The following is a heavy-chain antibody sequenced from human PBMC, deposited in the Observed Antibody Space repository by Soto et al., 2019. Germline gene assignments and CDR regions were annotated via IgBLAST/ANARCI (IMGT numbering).Heavy chain of an antibody. D-gene: IGHD5-12*01. CDR2: IKSKTAGGTV. Sequence: PGGSLRLSCAASGFTFSNIWMTWVRQVPGKGLEWVGRIKSKTAGGTVDYAAPVNGRFTISRDDSKNMVYLQMNNLKTEDTAVYYCTTVGRSGYDDWGRGTLVTVSS. CDR1: GFTFSNIW. CDR3: TTVGRSGYDD. V-gene: IGHV3-15*01. J-gene: IGHJ4*02.